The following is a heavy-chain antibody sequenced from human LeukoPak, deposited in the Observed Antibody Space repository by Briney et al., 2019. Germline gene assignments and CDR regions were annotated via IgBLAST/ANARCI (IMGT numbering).Heavy chain of an antibody. D-gene: IGHD6-19*01. Sequence: PGGSLRLSCAASGLTFSTYGVHWVRQAPGKGLEWVAAIWHDGSSEFYAGSVRGRFSISRDDSKNTVSLQMNSLRAEDTALYYCAKDTTGGWSGYFDSWGQGILVTVSS. J-gene: IGHJ4*02. CDR2: IWHDGSSE. CDR3: AKDTTGGWSGYFDS. V-gene: IGHV3-33*06. CDR1: GLTFSTYG.